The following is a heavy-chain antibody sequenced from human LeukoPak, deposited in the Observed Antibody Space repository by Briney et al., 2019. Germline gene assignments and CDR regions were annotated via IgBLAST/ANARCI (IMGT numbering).Heavy chain of an antibody. Sequence: ASVKVSCKASGYTLTDSYMHWVRQAPGQGLEWLAWIKPNSGDTNYAQKFQGRVTVTRDTSISTAYMELSGLTSDDTAVYYCATEEQYRNYFDHWGQGTLVTVSA. J-gene: IGHJ4*02. CDR1: GYTLTDSY. CDR3: ATEEQYRNYFDH. CDR2: IKPNSGDT. D-gene: IGHD5-18*01. V-gene: IGHV1-2*02.